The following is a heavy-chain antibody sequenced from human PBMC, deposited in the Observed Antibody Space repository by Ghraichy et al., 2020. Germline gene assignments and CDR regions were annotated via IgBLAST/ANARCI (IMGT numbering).Heavy chain of an antibody. Sequence: GGSLRLSCAASGFTFSSYWMSWVRQAPGKGLEWVANIKQDGSEKYYVDSVKGRFTISRDNAKNSLYLQMNSLRAEDTAVYYCARVLPVVYYDSSGVPDYWGQGTLVTVSS. CDR2: IKQDGSEK. CDR3: ARVLPVVYYDSSGVPDY. V-gene: IGHV3-7*01. J-gene: IGHJ4*02. D-gene: IGHD3-22*01. CDR1: GFTFSSYW.